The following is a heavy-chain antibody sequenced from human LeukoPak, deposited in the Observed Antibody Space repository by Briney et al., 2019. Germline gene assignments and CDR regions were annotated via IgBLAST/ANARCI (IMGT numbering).Heavy chain of an antibody. J-gene: IGHJ4*02. CDR3: AKPARYYYGSGSYYSY. CDR2: ISGSGGST. D-gene: IGHD3-10*01. V-gene: IGHV3-23*01. CDR1: GFTFSDYY. Sequence: PGGSLRLSCAASGFTFSDYYMSWIRQAPGKGLEWVSAISGSGGSTYYADSVKGRFTISRDNSKNTLYLQMNSLRAEDTAVYYCAKPARYYYGSGSYYSYWGQGTLVTVSS.